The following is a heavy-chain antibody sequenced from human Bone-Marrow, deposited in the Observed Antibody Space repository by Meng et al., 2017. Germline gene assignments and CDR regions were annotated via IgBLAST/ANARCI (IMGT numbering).Heavy chain of an antibody. Sequence: SETLSLTCTVSGGSISSGSYYWNWIRQPAGKGLEWIGRIYSSGSTNYNPSLKSRVTISVDTSKNQFSLRLSSVTAADTAVYYCARGTGYSSGWYVSYYFDYWGQGTLVTVSS. V-gene: IGHV4-61*02. D-gene: IGHD6-19*01. CDR1: GGSISSGSYY. CDR2: IYSSGST. CDR3: ARGTGYSSGWYVSYYFDY. J-gene: IGHJ4*02.